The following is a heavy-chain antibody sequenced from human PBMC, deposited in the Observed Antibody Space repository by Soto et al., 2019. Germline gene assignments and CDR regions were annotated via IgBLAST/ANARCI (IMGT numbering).Heavy chain of an antibody. J-gene: IGHJ5*02. CDR1: GYTFTSYA. Sequence: GASVKVSCKASGYTFTSYAMHWVRQAPGQRLEWLGWINAGNGNTKYSQKFQGRVTITRDTSASTAYMELSSLRSEDTAVYYCARGLNVVVPAATTYDVKKWFDPWGQGTLVTVSS. V-gene: IGHV1-3*01. D-gene: IGHD2-2*01. CDR2: INAGNGNT. CDR3: ARGLNVVVPAATTYDVKKWFDP.